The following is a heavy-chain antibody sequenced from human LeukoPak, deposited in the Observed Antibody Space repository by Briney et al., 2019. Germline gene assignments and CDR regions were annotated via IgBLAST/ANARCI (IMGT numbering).Heavy chain of an antibody. CDR1: GFTFSTYA. J-gene: IGHJ6*02. CDR3: AKMTGLELTNYGMDV. Sequence: GGSLRLSCAASGFTFSTYAMSWVRQAPGKGLEWVSAISGGIVTTYYADSVKGRFTISRDNSKHTLDLQMDSLTVEDTAVYHCAKMTGLELTNYGMDVWGQGTSVTVSS. D-gene: IGHD3-9*01. V-gene: IGHV3-23*01. CDR2: ISGGIVTT.